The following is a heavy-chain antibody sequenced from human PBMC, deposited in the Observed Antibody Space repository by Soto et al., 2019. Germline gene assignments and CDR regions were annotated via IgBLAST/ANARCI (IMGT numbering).Heavy chain of an antibody. Sequence: QVKLVESGGGVGQPGTSLRLSCTASGFDFSNSGIQWVRQTPGKGLEWVALISFDGDKYYVDSVKGRFTISRDNPTNTVYLQMNRLRPEDTGVYYCARDYARGWCQFWGQGTLVTVSS. CDR3: ARDYARGWCQF. CDR2: ISFDGDK. V-gene: IGHV3-30*03. D-gene: IGHD2-8*02. CDR1: GFDFSNSG. J-gene: IGHJ4*02.